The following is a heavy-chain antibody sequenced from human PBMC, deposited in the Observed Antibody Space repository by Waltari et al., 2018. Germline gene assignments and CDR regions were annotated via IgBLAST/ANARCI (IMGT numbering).Heavy chain of an antibody. CDR1: GSSISSGYY. Sequence: QVQLQESGPGLVKPSETLSLTCAVSGSSISSGYYWGWIRQPPGKGLEWIGSIYHSGSTYYNPSLKSRVTIAVDTSKNQFSLKLSSVTAADTAVYYCARDAPDDDGDYGGSFDYWGQGTLVTVSS. V-gene: IGHV4-38-2*02. J-gene: IGHJ4*02. CDR3: ARDAPDDDGDYGGSFDY. CDR2: IYHSGST. D-gene: IGHD4-17*01.